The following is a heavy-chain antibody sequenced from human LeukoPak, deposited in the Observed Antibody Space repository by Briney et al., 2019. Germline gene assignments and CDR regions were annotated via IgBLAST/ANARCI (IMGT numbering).Heavy chain of an antibody. CDR1: GFTFSHFG. CDR2: IAYDGSSK. CDR3: ARDSRHLSSTRGGLKESRGAFFDY. D-gene: IGHD6-13*01. J-gene: IGHJ4*02. V-gene: IGHV3-30*12. Sequence: GGSLRLSCAAPGFTFSHFGMHWVRQAPGKGREWVAFIAYDGSSKYYADSLKGRITISRDNSKNTLYLQMNSLRAEDTALYYCARDSRHLSSTRGGLKESRGAFFDYWGQGTLVTVSS.